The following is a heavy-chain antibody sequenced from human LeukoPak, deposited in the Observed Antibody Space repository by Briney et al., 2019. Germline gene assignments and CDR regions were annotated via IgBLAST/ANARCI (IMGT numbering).Heavy chain of an antibody. D-gene: IGHD1-26*01. CDR2: IRYDGSNK. J-gene: IGHJ4*02. Sequence: QPGGSLRLSCAASGFTFSSYGMHWVRQAPGKGLEWVAFIRYDGSNKYYADSVKGRFTISRDNSKNTLYLQMNSLRAEDTAVYYCARDHGSGSYWGPKFDYWGQGTLVTVSS. CDR3: ARDHGSGSYWGPKFDY. CDR1: GFTFSSYG. V-gene: IGHV3-30*02.